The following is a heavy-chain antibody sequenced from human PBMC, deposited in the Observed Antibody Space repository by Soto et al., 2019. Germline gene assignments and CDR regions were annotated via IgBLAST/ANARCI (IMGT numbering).Heavy chain of an antibody. CDR1: GYTFTSYS. CDR3: ARDAPPPGY. Sequence: QVQLVQSGAEVKKPGASVKVSCKACGYTFTSYSISWVRQAPGQGLEWMGWISAYNGNTNYAQKLQGIGTMTTDTSPSTAYMELRSLRYDDTAGYYCARDAPPPGYRGQGTLVTVSS. J-gene: IGHJ4*02. V-gene: IGHV1-18*01. CDR2: ISAYNGNT.